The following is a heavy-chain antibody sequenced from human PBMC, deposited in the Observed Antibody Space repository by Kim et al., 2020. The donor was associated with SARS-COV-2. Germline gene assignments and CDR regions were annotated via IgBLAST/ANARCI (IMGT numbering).Heavy chain of an antibody. J-gene: IGHJ5*02. CDR2: INPNSGGT. V-gene: IGHV1-2*06. CDR1: GYTFTGYY. CDR3: ARVLPEYSYGYGWFDP. Sequence: ASVKVSCKASGYTFTGYYMHWVRQAPGQGLEWMGRINPNSGGTNYAQKFQGRVTMTRDTSISTAYMELSRLRSDDTAVYYCARVLPEYSYGYGWFDPWGQGTLVTVSS. D-gene: IGHD5-18*01.